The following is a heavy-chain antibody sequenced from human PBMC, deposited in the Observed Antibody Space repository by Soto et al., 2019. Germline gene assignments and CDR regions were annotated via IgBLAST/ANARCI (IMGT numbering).Heavy chain of an antibody. Sequence: ASVKVSCKASGYTFTSYAMHWVRQAPGQRLEWMGWINAGNGNTKYSQKFQGRVAITRDTSASTAYMELSSLRSEDTAVYYCARDFVGELFYNWFDPWGQGTLVTVAS. D-gene: IGHD3-10*01. J-gene: IGHJ5*02. CDR1: GYTFTSYA. V-gene: IGHV1-3*01. CDR3: ARDFVGELFYNWFDP. CDR2: INAGNGNT.